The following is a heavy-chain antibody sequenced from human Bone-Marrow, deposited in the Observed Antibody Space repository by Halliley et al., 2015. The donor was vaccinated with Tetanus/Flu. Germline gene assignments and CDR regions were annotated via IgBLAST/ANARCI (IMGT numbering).Heavy chain of an antibody. D-gene: IGHD5-12*01. CDR2: VDNGGST. J-gene: IGHJ4*02. V-gene: IGHV4-59*01. Sequence: EGIGNVDNGGSTRYNPSLRSRVTISVTTSKNQFSLRLTSVTPADTATYYCARVQGTVASWVDYWGQGTLVTVSS. CDR3: ARVQGTVASWVDY.